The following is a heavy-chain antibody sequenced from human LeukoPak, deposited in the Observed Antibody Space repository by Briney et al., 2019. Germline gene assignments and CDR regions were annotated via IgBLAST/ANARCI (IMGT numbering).Heavy chain of an antibody. CDR1: GGSISSSSYY. Sequence: PSETLSLTCTVSGGSISSSSYYWGWIRQPPGKGLEWIGYIYYSGSTNYNPSLKSRVTISVDTSKNQFSLKLSSVTAADTAVYYCARHGAAAYLDYWGQGTLVTVSS. CDR2: IYYSGST. CDR3: ARHGAAAYLDY. D-gene: IGHD6-13*01. V-gene: IGHV4-61*05. J-gene: IGHJ4*02.